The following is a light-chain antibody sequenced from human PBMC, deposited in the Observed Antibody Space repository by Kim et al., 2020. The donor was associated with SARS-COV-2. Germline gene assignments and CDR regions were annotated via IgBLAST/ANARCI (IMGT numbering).Light chain of an antibody. CDR3: QQYSSSPYT. J-gene: IGKJ2*01. V-gene: IGKV3-20*01. Sequence: EIVLTQSPGTLSLSAGERASLACRASQSINSVYLTWYQQKPGQAPRLPIYGTSSRATGIPDRFSGSRSGIDFTLTISRLEPEDFAVYYCQQYSSSPYTFGQGTKREI. CDR2: GTS. CDR1: QSINSVY.